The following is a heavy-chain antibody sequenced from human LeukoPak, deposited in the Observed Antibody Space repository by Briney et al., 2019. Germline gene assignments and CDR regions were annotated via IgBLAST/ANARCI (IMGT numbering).Heavy chain of an antibody. J-gene: IGHJ3*02. V-gene: IGHV1-69*04. CDR1: GGTFSSYA. CDR3: ASVAYSSGWYNAFDI. D-gene: IGHD6-19*01. CDR2: IIPILGIA. Sequence: GASVKVSCKASGGTFSSYAISWVRQAPGQGLEWMGRIIPILGIANYAQKFQGRVTITADKSTSTAYMELSSLRSEDTAVYYCASVAYSSGWYNAFDIWGQGTMVTVSS.